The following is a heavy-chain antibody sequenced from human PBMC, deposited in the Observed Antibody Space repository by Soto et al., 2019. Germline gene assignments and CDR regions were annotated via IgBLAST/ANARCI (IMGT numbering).Heavy chain of an antibody. CDR2: IYSSGST. CDR1: GGSISSYF. CDR3: AREARGQFDF. Sequence: SETLSLTCTVSGGSISSYFWSCIRQPAGKGPEWIGRIYSSGSTNYNPSLKSRVTMSVDTSKNQFSLKLSSVTAADTAVYYCAREARGQFDFWGQGTLVTVSS. J-gene: IGHJ4*02. V-gene: IGHV4-4*07.